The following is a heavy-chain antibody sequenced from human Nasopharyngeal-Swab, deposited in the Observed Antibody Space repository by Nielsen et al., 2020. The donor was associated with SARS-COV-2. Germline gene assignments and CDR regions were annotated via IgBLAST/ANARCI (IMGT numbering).Heavy chain of an antibody. D-gene: IGHD3-10*01. J-gene: IGHJ6*02. Sequence: VRQAPGKELEWVAVISYDGSNKYYADSVKGRFTISRDNSKNTLYLQMNSLRAEDTAVYYCAKLIEEGSGSYYALYYYYGMDVWGQGTTVTVSS. V-gene: IGHV3-30*18. CDR2: ISYDGSNK. CDR3: AKLIEEGSGSYYALYYYYGMDV.